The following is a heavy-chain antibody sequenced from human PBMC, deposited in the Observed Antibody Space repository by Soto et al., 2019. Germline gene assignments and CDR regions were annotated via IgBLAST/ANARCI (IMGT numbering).Heavy chain of an antibody. V-gene: IGHV4-30-2*01. Sequence: SETLSLTCAVSGGFISCGGYSWSWTRQRPGKGLEWIGYIYHSGSTYYNPSLKSRVTISVDRSKNQFSLKLSSVTAADTAVYYCARGGDYYGMDVWGQGTTVTVSS. CDR3: ARGGDYYGMDV. CDR1: GGFISCGGYS. CDR2: IYHSGST. J-gene: IGHJ6*02. D-gene: IGHD4-17*01.